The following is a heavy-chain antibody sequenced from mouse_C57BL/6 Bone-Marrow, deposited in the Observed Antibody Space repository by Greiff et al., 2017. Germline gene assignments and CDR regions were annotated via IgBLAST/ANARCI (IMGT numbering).Heavy chain of an antibody. D-gene: IGHD1-1*01. J-gene: IGHJ1*03. V-gene: IGHV1-72*01. CDR3: ADYYGSSYSYWYFDV. CDR1: GYTFTSYW. CDR2: IDPNSGGT. Sequence: VQLQQPGAELVKPGASVKLSCKASGYTFTSYWMHWVKQRPGRGLEWIGRIDPNSGGTKYNEKFKSKATLTVDKPSSTASMQLSSLTSEDSAVYYCADYYGSSYSYWYFDVWGTGTTVTVSS.